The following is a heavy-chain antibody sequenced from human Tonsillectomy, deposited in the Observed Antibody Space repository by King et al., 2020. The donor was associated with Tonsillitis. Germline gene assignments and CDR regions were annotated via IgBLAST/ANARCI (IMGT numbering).Heavy chain of an antibody. V-gene: IGHV3-23*04. CDR2: ISGSGATT. CDR1: GFTFSSYA. Sequence: VQLVESGGGLIQPGGSLRLSCVASGFTFSSYAMSWVRQAPGKGLEWVSVISGSGATTYYADSVKGRFSISRDNSKNTVYLQMSSLRVEDRAVYYCVKHRISYYDNRGRFDYWRQGTMVTVPS. D-gene: IGHD3-22*01. CDR3: VKHRISYYDNRGRFDY. J-gene: IGHJ4*02.